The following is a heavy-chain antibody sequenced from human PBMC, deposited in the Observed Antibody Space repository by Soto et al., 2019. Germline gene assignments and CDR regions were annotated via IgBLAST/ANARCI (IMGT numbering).Heavy chain of an antibody. J-gene: IGHJ4*02. CDR1: GFTFISYG. CDR2: ISYDGSNK. D-gene: IGHD2-8*01. CDR3: ANVLRLDY. Sequence: LRLSCAASGFTFISYGMHWVRQAPGKGLEWVAVISYDGSNKYYADSVKGRFTISRDNSKNTLYLQMNSLRAEDTAVYYCANVLRLDYWGQGTLVTVSS. V-gene: IGHV3-30*18.